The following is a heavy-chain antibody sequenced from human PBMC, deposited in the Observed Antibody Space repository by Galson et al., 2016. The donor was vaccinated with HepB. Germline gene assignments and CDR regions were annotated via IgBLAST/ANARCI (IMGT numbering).Heavy chain of an antibody. D-gene: IGHD4-17*01. Sequence: SLRLSCATSGFTFNNYGINWVRQAPGKGLEWVAVISYDGNIRHYADAVKGRFTISRDSSTNTVYLQMNSLRADDTAVYFCARDRGLLHYYYGMDVWGQGTTVTVSS. CDR1: GFTFNNYG. CDR3: ARDRGLLHYYYGMDV. V-gene: IGHV3-33*08. J-gene: IGHJ6*02. CDR2: ISYDGNIR.